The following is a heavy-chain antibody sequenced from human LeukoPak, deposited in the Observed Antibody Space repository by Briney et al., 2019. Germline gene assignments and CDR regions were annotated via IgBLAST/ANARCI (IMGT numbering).Heavy chain of an antibody. CDR2: IYTSGST. V-gene: IGHV4-4*07. CDR3: ARGRYCSSTSCYPYYYYMDV. Sequence: PSETLSLTCTVSGGSISSYYWRWIRQPAGKGLEWIGRIYTSGSTNYNPSLKSRVTMSVDTSKNQFSLKLSSVTAADTAVYYCARGRYCSSTSCYPYYYYMDVWGKGTTVTVSS. J-gene: IGHJ6*03. D-gene: IGHD2-2*01. CDR1: GGSISSYY.